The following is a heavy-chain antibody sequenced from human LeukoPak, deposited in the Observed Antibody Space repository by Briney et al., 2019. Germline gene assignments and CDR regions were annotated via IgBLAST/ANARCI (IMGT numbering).Heavy chain of an antibody. Sequence: SKTLSLTCTVSGGSINYYYWTWIRQSPGEGLEWIGNIYKNGDVNRAETIYNPSLNSRVTMSLDTSKNEISLKLNSVTAADTAVYYCAREATYGGKSEIDYWGQGALVTVSS. CDR3: AREATYGGKSEIDY. CDR1: GGSINYYY. D-gene: IGHD4-23*01. J-gene: IGHJ4*02. V-gene: IGHV4-59*01. CDR2: IYKNGDVNRAET.